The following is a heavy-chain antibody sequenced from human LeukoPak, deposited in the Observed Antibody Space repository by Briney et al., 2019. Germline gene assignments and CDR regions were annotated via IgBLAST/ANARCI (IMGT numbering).Heavy chain of an antibody. CDR2: IIPIFGTA. CDR3: ARGIGWEPHY. V-gene: IGHV1-69*05. Sequence: SVKVSCKASGGTFSSYSISWVRQAPGQGLEWMGRIIPIFGTANYAQKFQGRVTITTDESTSTAYMELSSLRSEDTAVYYCARGIGWEPHYWGQGTLVTVSP. D-gene: IGHD1-26*01. CDR1: GGTFSSYS. J-gene: IGHJ4*02.